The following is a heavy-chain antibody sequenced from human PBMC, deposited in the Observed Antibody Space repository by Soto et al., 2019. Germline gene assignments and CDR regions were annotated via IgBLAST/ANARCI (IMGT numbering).Heavy chain of an antibody. CDR2: MNPNRTNT. J-gene: IGHJ3*02. Sequence: ASVKVSCKASGYTFTTYDINWVRQAPGQGLEWMGWMNPNRTNTGYAEKFQGRVTMTRDTSISTAYMELSRLRSDDTAVYYCVRSEVRDCSGGRSYSFDIWGQGAMVTVS. V-gene: IGHV1-8*01. CDR1: GYTFTTYD. CDR3: VRSEVRDCSGGRSYSFDI. D-gene: IGHD2-15*01.